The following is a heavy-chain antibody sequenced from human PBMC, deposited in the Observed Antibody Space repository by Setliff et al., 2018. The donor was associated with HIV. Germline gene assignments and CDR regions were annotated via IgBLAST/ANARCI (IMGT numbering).Heavy chain of an antibody. V-gene: IGHV4-61*02. CDR3: ARVRYSSGWYSHAFDI. CDR1: GASISSGNYY. Sequence: SETLSLTCTVSGASISSGNYYWSWIRQPAGKGLEWIGRIYTSGSTNYNPSLKSRVTISLDTSKNQFSLKLSSVTAADTAVYYCARVRYSSGWYSHAFDIWGQGTMVTVSS. CDR2: IYTSGST. J-gene: IGHJ3*02. D-gene: IGHD6-19*01.